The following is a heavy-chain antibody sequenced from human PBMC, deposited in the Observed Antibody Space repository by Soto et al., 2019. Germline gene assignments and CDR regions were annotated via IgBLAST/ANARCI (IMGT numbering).Heavy chain of an antibody. V-gene: IGHV4-31*11. CDR2: IYSRGRT. CDR3: ARMGLHLGELSRNWFDP. J-gene: IGHJ5*02. Sequence: QGKLQESGPGLVKASQTLSLTSGLSGGSINYGEFSWNWIRQSPGKGLEWIGYIYSRGRTHYNPSLKSRVNISLDTSNNLLSLRLSSVTAADTAVYYCARMGLHLGELSRNWFDPWGRGTLVTVSS. CDR1: GGSINYGEFS. D-gene: IGHD3-16*02.